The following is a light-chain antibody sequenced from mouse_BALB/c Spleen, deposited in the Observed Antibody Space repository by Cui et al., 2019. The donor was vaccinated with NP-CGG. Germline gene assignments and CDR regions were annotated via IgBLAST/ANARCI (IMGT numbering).Light chain of an antibody. CDR1: TGAVTTSNY. CDR2: GTN. CDR3: ALWYSNHWV. J-gene: IGLJ1*01. V-gene: IGLV1*01. Sequence: QAAVTQESALTTSPGETVTLTCRSSTGAVTTSNYANLVQEKPDHLFTGLIGGTNNRVPGVPARFSGSLIGDKAALTITGAQTEDEAIYFCALWYSNHWVFGGGTKLTVL.